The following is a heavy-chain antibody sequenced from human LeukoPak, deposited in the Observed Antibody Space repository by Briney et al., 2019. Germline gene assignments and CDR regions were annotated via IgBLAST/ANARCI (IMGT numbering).Heavy chain of an antibody. CDR1: GGTFSSYA. V-gene: IGHV1-69*04. CDR3: ARGKSRMTTVTTYDGMDV. D-gene: IGHD4-17*01. CDR2: IIPILGIA. Sequence: SVKVSCKASGGTFSSYAISWVRQALGQGLEWMGRIIPILGIANYAQKFQGRVTITADKSTSTAYMELSSLRSEDTAVYYCARGKSRMTTVTTYDGMDVWGQGTTVTVSS. J-gene: IGHJ6*02.